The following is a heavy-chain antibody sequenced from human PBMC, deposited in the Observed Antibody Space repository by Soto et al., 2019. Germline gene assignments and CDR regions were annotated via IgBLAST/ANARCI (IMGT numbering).Heavy chain of an antibody. CDR2: ISYDGSNK. Sequence: QVQLVESGGGVVQPGRSLRLSCAASGFTFSSYAMHWVRQAPGKGLEWVAVISYDGSNKYYADSVKGRFTISRDNSKNTLYLQMNSLRAEDTAVYYCARVGVHYYYYYGMDVW. V-gene: IGHV3-30-3*01. CDR3: ARVGVHYYYYYGMDV. CDR1: GFTFSSYA. J-gene: IGHJ6*01.